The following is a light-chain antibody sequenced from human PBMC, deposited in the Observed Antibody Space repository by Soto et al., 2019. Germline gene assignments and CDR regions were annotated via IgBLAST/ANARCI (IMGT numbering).Light chain of an antibody. CDR2: DAF. V-gene: IGKV3-11*01. J-gene: IGKJ2*01. Sequence: EIVLTQSPATLSLSPGERATLSCRASQSVSSYLAWYQQRPGQAPRLLIYDAFNRAPGIPPRFTGSGSGTDFTLTISSLEPEDFAVYYCQQRRDWSYTFGQGTKLEIK. CDR3: QQRRDWSYT. CDR1: QSVSSY.